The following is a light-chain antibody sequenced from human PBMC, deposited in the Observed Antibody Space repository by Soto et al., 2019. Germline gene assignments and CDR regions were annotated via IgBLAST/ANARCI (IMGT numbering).Light chain of an antibody. CDR1: STDVGGYDY. CDR3: SSYAGSYIHVV. Sequence: QSALTQPRSVSGSPGQSVTISCTGTSTDVGGYDYVTWYQQYPGKAPKLMIYDVSKRPSGVPDRFSGSKSGITASLTISGLQAEDEAEYYCSSYAGSYIHVVFGGGTKLTVL. J-gene: IGLJ2*01. V-gene: IGLV2-11*01. CDR2: DVS.